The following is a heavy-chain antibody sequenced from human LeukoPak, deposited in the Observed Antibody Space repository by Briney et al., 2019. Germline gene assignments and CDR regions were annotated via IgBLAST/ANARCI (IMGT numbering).Heavy chain of an antibody. CDR3: ARGLYDIMTGDYSNV. V-gene: IGHV4-34*01. D-gene: IGHD3-9*01. CDR2: INHSGST. CDR1: GGSFSGYY. Sequence: SENLSLTCAVYGGSFSGYYWSWIRQPPGKGLEWIGEINHSGSTNYNPSLKSRVTISVDTSKNQFSLKLRSVTAADTAVYYCARGLYDIMTGDYSNVWGKGTTFTVSS. J-gene: IGHJ6*04.